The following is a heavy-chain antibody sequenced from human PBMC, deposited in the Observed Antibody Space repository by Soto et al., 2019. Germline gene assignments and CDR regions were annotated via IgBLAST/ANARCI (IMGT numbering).Heavy chain of an antibody. D-gene: IGHD1-20*01. Sequence: GGSLRLSCATSGFTFSSYPIHWVRQAPGKGPVWVSRITGSGSSTTYADSVKGRFTVTRDNAKNTLYLQMNSLRAEDTAVYYSAKGISANWGQGTLVTVSS. CDR2: ITGSGSST. CDR3: AKGISAN. J-gene: IGHJ4*02. CDR1: GFTFSSYP. V-gene: IGHV3-74*01.